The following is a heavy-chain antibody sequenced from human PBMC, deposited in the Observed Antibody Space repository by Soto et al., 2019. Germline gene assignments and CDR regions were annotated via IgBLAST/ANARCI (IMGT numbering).Heavy chain of an antibody. D-gene: IGHD6-19*01. CDR2: SRNKANSYTT. V-gene: IGHV3-72*01. CDR1: GFTFSDHY. J-gene: IGHJ4*02. Sequence: EVQLVESGGGLVQPGGSLRLSCAASGFTFSDHYMDWVRQAPGKGLEWVGRSRNKANSYTTEYAASVKGRFTISRDDSKSSLYLQMNSLKTEDTAVYYCARGEYSSGWYLDYWGQGTLVTVSS. CDR3: ARGEYSSGWYLDY.